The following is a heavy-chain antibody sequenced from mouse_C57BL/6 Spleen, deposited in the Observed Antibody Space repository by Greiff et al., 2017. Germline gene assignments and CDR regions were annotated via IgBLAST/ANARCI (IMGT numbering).Heavy chain of an antibody. Sequence: EVNVVESGGGLVKPGGSLKLSCAASGFTFSSYTMSWVRQTPEKRLEWVATISGGGGNTYYPDSVKGRFTISRDNAKNTLYLQMSSLRSEDTALYYCARRDGYYGRNYFDYWGQGTTLTVSS. CDR3: ARRDGYYGRNYFDY. J-gene: IGHJ2*01. D-gene: IGHD2-3*01. V-gene: IGHV5-9*01. CDR1: GFTFSSYT. CDR2: ISGGGGNT.